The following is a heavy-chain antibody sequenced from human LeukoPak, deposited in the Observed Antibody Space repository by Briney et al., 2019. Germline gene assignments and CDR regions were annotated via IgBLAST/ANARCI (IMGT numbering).Heavy chain of an antibody. Sequence: PSETLSLTCTASGASISSDYWSWIRQPPGKGLELIGFISYSGSTTYSPSLKSRVTISVDTSRSQFSLKLASVTAADTAVYYCARLGSNNGWYWHFDVWGRGTLVTVSS. CDR3: ARLGSNNGWYWHFDV. J-gene: IGHJ2*01. D-gene: IGHD2-8*01. V-gene: IGHV4-59*08. CDR1: GASISSDY. CDR2: ISYSGST.